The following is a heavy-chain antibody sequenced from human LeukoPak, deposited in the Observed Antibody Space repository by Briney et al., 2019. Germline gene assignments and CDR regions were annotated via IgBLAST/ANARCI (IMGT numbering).Heavy chain of an antibody. CDR2: ISAYNGNT. J-gene: IGHJ3*02. D-gene: IGHD3-22*01. V-gene: IGHV1-18*01. Sequence: ASVKVSCKASGGTFNSYAISWVRQAPGQGLEWMGWISAYNGNTNYAQKLQGRVTMTTDTSTSTAYMELRSLRSDDTAVYYCARDLHDSSGYWPDAFDIWGQGTMVTVSS. CDR3: ARDLHDSSGYWPDAFDI. CDR1: GGTFNSYA.